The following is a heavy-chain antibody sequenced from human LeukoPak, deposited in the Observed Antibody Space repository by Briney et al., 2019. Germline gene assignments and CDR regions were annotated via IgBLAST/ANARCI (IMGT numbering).Heavy chain of an antibody. CDR3: ARAAQSGQSSRYFDS. CDR1: GFTFEDYY. CDR2: ISSGSHTI. J-gene: IGHJ4*02. Sequence: GGSLRLSCAASGFTFEDYYMSWIRQAPGKGLEWLSYISSGSHTIYYADSVNGRFTISRDNAKNSLSLHMNNLRVEDTAIYYCARAAQSGQSSRYFDSWGQGILVTVSS. D-gene: IGHD3-3*01. V-gene: IGHV3-11*01.